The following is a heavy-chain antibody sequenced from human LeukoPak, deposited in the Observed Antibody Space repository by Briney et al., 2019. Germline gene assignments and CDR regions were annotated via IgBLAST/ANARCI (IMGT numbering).Heavy chain of an antibody. V-gene: IGHV3-21*01. CDR3: ARVRSGYDISWFDY. Sequence: PGGSLRLSCAASGFTFSSYSMNWVRQAPGKGLEWVSSISDTSDKIYYTDSLKGRFSISRDNVKNSLYLEMNSLRAEDTAVYYCARVRSGYDISWFDYWGQGTLVTVSS. CDR1: GFTFSSYS. J-gene: IGHJ4*02. D-gene: IGHD5-12*01. CDR2: ISDTSDKI.